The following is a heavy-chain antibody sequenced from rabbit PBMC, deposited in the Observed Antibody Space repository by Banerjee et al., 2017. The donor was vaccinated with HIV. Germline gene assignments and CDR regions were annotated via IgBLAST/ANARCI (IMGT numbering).Heavy chain of an antibody. CDR2: INTGSGSA. CDR3: ARDLAGVIGWNFNL. Sequence: QEQLEESGGDLVKPEGSLTLTCTASGITLSSYWIWWVRQAPGKGLEWIGWINTGSGSALYVSWAKGRFTISKTSSTTVTLQMTSLTAADTASYFCARDLAGVIGWNFNLWGQGTLVTVS. J-gene: IGHJ4*01. D-gene: IGHD4-1*01. V-gene: IGHV1S45*01. CDR1: GITLSSYW.